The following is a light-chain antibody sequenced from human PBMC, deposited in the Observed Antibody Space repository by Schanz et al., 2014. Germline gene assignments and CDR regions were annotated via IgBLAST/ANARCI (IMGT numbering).Light chain of an antibody. CDR3: CSYARNYGLL. Sequence: QSALTQPASVSGSPGQSITISCTGTNSDIGGYNFVSWYQQHPGKAPKLMIHDVSNRPSGVSNRFSASKSGNTASLTISGLQPEDGADYYCCSYARNYGLLFGGGTKLTVL. CDR2: DVS. J-gene: IGLJ2*01. CDR1: NSDIGGYNF. V-gene: IGLV2-14*03.